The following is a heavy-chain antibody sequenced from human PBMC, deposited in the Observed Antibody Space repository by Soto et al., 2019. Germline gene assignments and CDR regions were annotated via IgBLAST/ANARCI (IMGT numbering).Heavy chain of an antibody. CDR1: GFTFSSYS. Sequence: GGSLRLSCAASGFTFSSYSMNWVRQAPGKGLEWVSSISSSSSYIYYADSVKGRFTISRDNAKNSLYLQMNSLRAEDTAVYYCARDRDAGYCPYWGQGTLVTVSS. CDR2: ISSSSSYI. CDR3: ARDRDAGYCPY. D-gene: IGHD3-9*01. J-gene: IGHJ4*02. V-gene: IGHV3-21*01.